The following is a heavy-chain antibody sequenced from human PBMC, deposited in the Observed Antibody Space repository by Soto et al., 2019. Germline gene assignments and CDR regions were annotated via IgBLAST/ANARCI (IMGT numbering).Heavy chain of an antibody. CDR1: GYTFSNYG. J-gene: IGHJ4*02. CDR2: IIPIFGTA. D-gene: IGHD6-13*01. Sequence: SVKVSCKTSGYTFSNYGITWVRQAPGQGLEWMGGIIPIFGTANYAQKFQGRVTITADKSTSTAYMELSSLRSEDTAVYYCAIIAAAVDFDYWGQGTLVTVSS. V-gene: IGHV1-69*06. CDR3: AIIAAAVDFDY.